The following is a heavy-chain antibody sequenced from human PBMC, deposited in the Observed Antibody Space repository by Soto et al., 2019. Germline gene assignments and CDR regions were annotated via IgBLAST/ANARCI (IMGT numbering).Heavy chain of an antibody. Sequence: PGESLKISCKGSGYSFTSYWINWVRHMPGKGLEWMGRIDPSDSYTKYSPSFQGHVTISADKSISTAYLQWSSLKASDTAMYYCARLYYYDSSGYYHDAFDTWGQGTMVTVSS. J-gene: IGHJ3*02. CDR1: GYSFTSYW. CDR3: ARLYYYDSSGYYHDAFDT. CDR2: IDPSDSYT. V-gene: IGHV5-10-1*01. D-gene: IGHD3-22*01.